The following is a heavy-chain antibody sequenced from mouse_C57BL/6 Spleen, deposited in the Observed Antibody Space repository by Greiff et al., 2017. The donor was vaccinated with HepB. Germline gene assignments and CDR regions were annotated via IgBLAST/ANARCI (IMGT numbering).Heavy chain of an antibody. CDR1: GFSFNTYA. Sequence: EVQLQESGGGLVQPKGSLKLSCAASGFSFNTYAMNWVRQAPGKGLEWVARIRSKSNNYATYYADSVKDRFTISRDDSESMLYLQMNNLKTEDTAMYYCGSLYDGYPYYAMDYWGQGTSVTVSS. CDR3: GSLYDGYPYYAMDY. CDR2: IRSKSNNYAT. J-gene: IGHJ4*01. D-gene: IGHD2-3*01. V-gene: IGHV10-1*01.